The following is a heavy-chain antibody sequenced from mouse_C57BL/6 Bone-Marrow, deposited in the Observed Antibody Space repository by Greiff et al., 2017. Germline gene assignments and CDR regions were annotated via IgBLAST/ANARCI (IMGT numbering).Heavy chain of an antibody. CDR1: GFSLTSYG. V-gene: IGHV2-4*01. D-gene: IGHD1-1*01. CDR2: IWSGGST. Sequence: VHLVESGPGLVQPSQSLSITCTVSGFSLTSYGVHWVRQPPGKGLEWLGVIWSGGSTDYNAAFISRLSISKDNSKSQVFFKMNSLQADDTAIYYCAKNGSPWYFDVWGTGTTVTVSS. J-gene: IGHJ1*03. CDR3: AKNGSPWYFDV.